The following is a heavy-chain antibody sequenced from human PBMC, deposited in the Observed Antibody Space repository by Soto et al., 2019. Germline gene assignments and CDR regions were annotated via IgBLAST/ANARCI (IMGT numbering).Heavy chain of an antibody. V-gene: IGHV1-69*02. CDR1: GGTFSSYT. D-gene: IGHD2-15*01. J-gene: IGHJ4*02. Sequence: SVKVSCKASGGTFSSYTISWVRQAPGQGLEWMGRIIPILGIANYAQKFQGRVTITADKSTSTAYMELRSLRSEDTAVYYCAVWCGGSSYSLDFGTWGKGTLVPVSS. CDR3: AVWCGGSSYSLDFGT. CDR2: IIPILGIA.